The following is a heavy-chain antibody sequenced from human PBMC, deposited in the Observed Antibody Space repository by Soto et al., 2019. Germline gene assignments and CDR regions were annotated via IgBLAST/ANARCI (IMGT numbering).Heavy chain of an antibody. CDR1: GFTFSSYG. J-gene: IGHJ4*02. CDR3: ANMIAVAASY. D-gene: IGHD6-19*01. V-gene: IGHV3-30*18. Sequence: ESGGGVVQPGRSLRLSCAASGFTFSSYGMHWVRQAPGKGLEWVAVISYDGSNKYYADSVKGRFTISRDNSKNTLYLQMNSLRAEDTAVYYCANMIAVAASYWGQGTLVTVSS. CDR2: ISYDGSNK.